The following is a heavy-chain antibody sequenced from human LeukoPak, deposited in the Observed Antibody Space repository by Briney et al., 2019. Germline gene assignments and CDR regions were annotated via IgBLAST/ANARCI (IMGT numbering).Heavy chain of an antibody. Sequence: PGGSLRLSCAASGFTFSDHYMDWVRQAPGKGLEWVGRSRNKANSYTTEYAASVKGRFTISRDDSKNSLYLQMNSLKTEDTAVYYCARAQKGALFDYWGQGTLVTVSS. J-gene: IGHJ4*02. CDR2: SRNKANSYTT. D-gene: IGHD1-26*01. CDR1: GFTFSDHY. CDR3: ARAQKGALFDY. V-gene: IGHV3-72*01.